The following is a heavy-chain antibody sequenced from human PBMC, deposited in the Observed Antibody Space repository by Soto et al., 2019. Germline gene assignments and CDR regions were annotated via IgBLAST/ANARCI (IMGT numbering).Heavy chain of an antibody. CDR3: ARSFFDNFDY. CDR2: INHSGST. D-gene: IGHD3-3*01. Sequence: TSETLSLTCAVYGGSFSGYYWSWIRQPPGKGLEWIGEINHSGSTNYNPSLKSQVTISADKSISTAYLQWSSLKASDTAIYYCARSFFDNFDYWGHGTLVTVSS. V-gene: IGHV4-34*10. CDR1: GGSFSGYY. J-gene: IGHJ4*01.